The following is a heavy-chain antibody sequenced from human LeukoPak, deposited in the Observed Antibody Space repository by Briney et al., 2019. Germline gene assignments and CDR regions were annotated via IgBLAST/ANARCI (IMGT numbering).Heavy chain of an antibody. CDR2: ISSSSITI. D-gene: IGHD2-15*01. Sequence: GGSLRLSCAASGFTFSSYSLNWVRQAPGKGLERVSFISSSSITIYYADSVKGRFTISRDNAEKSLYLQMNSLRVEDTAVYYCARDRGGSYSAIDYGGQGTLVTVSS. CDR1: GFTFSSYS. V-gene: IGHV3-48*04. J-gene: IGHJ4*02. CDR3: ARDRGGSYSAIDY.